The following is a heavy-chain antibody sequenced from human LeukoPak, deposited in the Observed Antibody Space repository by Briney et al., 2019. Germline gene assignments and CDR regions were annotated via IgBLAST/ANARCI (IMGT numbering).Heavy chain of an antibody. CDR1: GFTFSTYA. J-gene: IGHJ5*02. V-gene: IGHV3-64*01. CDR3: VRVYRNWFDP. D-gene: IGHD3-16*02. CDR2: TSSNGGST. Sequence: PGGSLRLSCAASGFTFSTYAMQWVRQAPGKGLEFVSATSSNGGSTYYANSVKGRFTISRENAKNSLYLQMNSLRAEDTAVYYCVRVYRNWFDPWGQGTLVTVSS.